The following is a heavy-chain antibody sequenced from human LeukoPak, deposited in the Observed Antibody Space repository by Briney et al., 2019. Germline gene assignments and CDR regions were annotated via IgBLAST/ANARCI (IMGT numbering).Heavy chain of an antibody. CDR3: ARGMTTVTRYYYYGMDV. Sequence: GASVKVSCKASGYTFTSYGISWVRQAPGQRLEWMGWISAYNGNTNYAQKLQGRVTMTTDTSTSTAYMELRSLRSDDTAVYYCARGMTTVTRYYYYGMDVWGQGTTVTVSS. CDR1: GYTFTSYG. V-gene: IGHV1-18*01. D-gene: IGHD4-17*01. J-gene: IGHJ6*02. CDR2: ISAYNGNT.